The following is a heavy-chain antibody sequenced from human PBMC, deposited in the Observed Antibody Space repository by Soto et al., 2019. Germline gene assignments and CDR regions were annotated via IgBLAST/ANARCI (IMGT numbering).Heavy chain of an antibody. CDR2: IYHSGST. J-gene: IGHJ4*02. D-gene: IGHD2-2*01. Sequence: SETLSLTCAVSGGSISSGGYSWSWIRQPPGKGLEWIGYIYHSGSTYYNPSLKSRVTISVDRSKNQFSLKLSSVTAADTAVYYCARGNTDIVVVPAKYYFDYWGQGTLVTVSS. V-gene: IGHV4-30-2*01. CDR3: ARGNTDIVVVPAKYYFDY. CDR1: GGSISSGGYS.